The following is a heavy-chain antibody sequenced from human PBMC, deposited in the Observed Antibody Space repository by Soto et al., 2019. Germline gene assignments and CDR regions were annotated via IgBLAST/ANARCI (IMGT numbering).Heavy chain of an antibody. J-gene: IGHJ4*02. V-gene: IGHV1-69*04. D-gene: IGHD1-26*01. CDR2: IFPLLAMV. CDR1: GGDLTNSV. CDR3: AKADGAGFKS. Sequence: QVHLVQSGGEMKKPGSSVKVSWKVSGGDLTNSVISWVRRAPGQGLEWMGGIFPLLAMVDYSQKFQGRVTITADESTNTADLDLGSLKSDGTAVYYCAKADGAGFKSWGQGTLVMVSS.